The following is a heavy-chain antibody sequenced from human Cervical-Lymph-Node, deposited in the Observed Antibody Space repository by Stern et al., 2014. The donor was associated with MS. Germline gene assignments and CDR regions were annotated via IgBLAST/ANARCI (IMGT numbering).Heavy chain of an antibody. V-gene: IGHV1-2*06. CDR1: GYTFTGYY. D-gene: IGHD2-15*01. J-gene: IGHJ6*02. CDR3: ARSNYCSGGSCYYYYGMDV. Sequence: DQLVESGAAVKKPGASVKVSCKASGYTFTGYYMHWVRQAPGQGLEWMGRINPNRGGTNYAQKFQGRVTMTRDTSISTAYMELSRLRSDDTAVYYCARSNYCSGGSCYYYYGMDVWGQGTTVTVSS. CDR2: INPNRGGT.